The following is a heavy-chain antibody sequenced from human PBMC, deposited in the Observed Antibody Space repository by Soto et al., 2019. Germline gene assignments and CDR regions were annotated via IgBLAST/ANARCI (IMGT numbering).Heavy chain of an antibody. CDR2: IYYSGST. CDR3: ARRPDYGDYGVWFDP. CDR1: GGSVSSGSYY. J-gene: IGHJ5*02. Sequence: SETLSLTCTVSGGSVSSGSYYWSWIRQPPGKGLEWIGYIYYSGSTNYNPSLKSRVTISVDTSKNQFSLKLSSVTAADTAVYYCARRPDYGDYGVWFDPWGQGTLVTVSS. V-gene: IGHV4-61*01. D-gene: IGHD4-17*01.